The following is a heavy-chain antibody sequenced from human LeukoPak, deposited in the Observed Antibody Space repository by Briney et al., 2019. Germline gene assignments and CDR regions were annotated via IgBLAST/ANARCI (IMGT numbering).Heavy chain of an antibody. CDR2: ISGSGGHP. CDR3: VKIASASGSFSDY. J-gene: IGHJ4*02. D-gene: IGHD3-10*01. Sequence: PGGSLRLSCAASGSTFSSYAMSWVRQAPGKGLEWVSSISGSGGHPFYADSVKGRFTVSRENSRNTLYLQMNSLRPEDTAVYFCVKIASASGSFSDYWGQGTLVTVS. V-gene: IGHV3-23*01. CDR1: GSTFSSYA.